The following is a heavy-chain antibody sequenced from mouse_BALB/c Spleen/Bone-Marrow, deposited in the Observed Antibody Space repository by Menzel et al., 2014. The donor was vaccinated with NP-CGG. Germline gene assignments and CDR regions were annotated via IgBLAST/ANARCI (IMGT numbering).Heavy chain of an antibody. CDR3: TRNWDWYFDV. Sequence: VQLQQSGTVLTRPGASVKMSCKASGYSFTSYWMHWVKQRPGQGLEWIGAIYPGNSDATYNQKFKGKAKLTAVTSASTAYMELSSLTNEDSAVYYCTRNWDWYFDVWGAGTTVTVSS. CDR1: GYSFTSYW. V-gene: IGHV1-5*01. D-gene: IGHD4-1*01. J-gene: IGHJ1*01. CDR2: IYPGNSDA.